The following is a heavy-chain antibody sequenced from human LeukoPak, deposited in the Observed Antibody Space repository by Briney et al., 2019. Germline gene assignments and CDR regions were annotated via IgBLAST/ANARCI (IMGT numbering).Heavy chain of an antibody. Sequence: GASVKVSCKASGYTFTSYYMHWVQQAPGQGLEWMGIINPSGGSTSYAQKFQGRVTMTRDTSTSTVYMELSSLRSEDTAVYYCARGRNPITMVRGVTCPLGCYFDYWGQGTLVTVSS. D-gene: IGHD3-10*01. J-gene: IGHJ4*02. CDR3: ARGRNPITMVRGVTCPLGCYFDY. CDR1: GYTFTSYY. V-gene: IGHV1-46*01. CDR2: INPSGGST.